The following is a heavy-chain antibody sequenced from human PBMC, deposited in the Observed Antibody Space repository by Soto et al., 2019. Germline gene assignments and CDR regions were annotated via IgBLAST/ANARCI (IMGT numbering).Heavy chain of an antibody. CDR1: GFTFSSYS. J-gene: IGHJ5*02. CDR3: ARDRRDTGWFDP. CDR2: ISSSSSYI. D-gene: IGHD3-9*01. V-gene: IGHV3-21*01. Sequence: EVQLVESGGGLVKPGGSLRLSCAASGFTFSSYSMNWVRQAPGKGLEWVSSISSSSSYIYYADSVKGRFTISRDNAKNSLYLQMNSLRAEDTAVYYCARDRRDTGWFDPWGQGTLVTVSS.